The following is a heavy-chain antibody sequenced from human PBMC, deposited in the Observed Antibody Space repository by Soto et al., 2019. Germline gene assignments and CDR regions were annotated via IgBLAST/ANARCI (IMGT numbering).Heavy chain of an antibody. CDR3: ARGLRGSGVMGGWFDP. V-gene: IGHV1-69*01. D-gene: IGHD3-16*01. CDR1: GGTFSSYA. J-gene: IGHJ5*02. CDR2: IIPIFGTA. Sequence: QVQLVQSGAEVKKPGSSVKVSCKASGGTFSSYAISWVRQAPGQRLEWMGGIIPIFGTANYAQKFQGRVTITADESTSTAYMELSSMRSEDTAVYYCARGLRGSGVMGGWFDPWGQGTVVTVSS.